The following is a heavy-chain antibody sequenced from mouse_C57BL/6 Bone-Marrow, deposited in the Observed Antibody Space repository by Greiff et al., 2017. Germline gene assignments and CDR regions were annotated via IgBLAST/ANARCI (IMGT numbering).Heavy chain of an antibody. D-gene: IGHD3-3*01. CDR2: INPGGGYT. Sequence: QVQLLQSGAELVRPGTSVKMSCKASGYTFTNYWIGWVKQRPGHGLEWIGDINPGGGYTNYNETFKGQATLSADTSSSTTYMQFSSLTSEDSAIYDCARKGPMDYWGQGTSVTVSS. J-gene: IGHJ4*01. V-gene: IGHV1-63*01. CDR3: ARKGPMDY. CDR1: GYTFTNYW.